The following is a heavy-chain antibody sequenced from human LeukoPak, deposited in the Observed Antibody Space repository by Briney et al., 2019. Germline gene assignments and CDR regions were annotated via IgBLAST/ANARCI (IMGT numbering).Heavy chain of an antibody. D-gene: IGHD4-17*01. CDR1: GYTFTSYG. Sequence: ASVKVSCKASGYTFTSYGISWVRQAPGQGLEWMGWMNPNSGNTGYAQKFQGRVTITRNTSISTAYMELSSLRSEDTAVYYCARGGVTTYLDYWGQGTLVTVSS. J-gene: IGHJ4*02. V-gene: IGHV1-8*03. CDR2: MNPNSGNT. CDR3: ARGGVTTYLDY.